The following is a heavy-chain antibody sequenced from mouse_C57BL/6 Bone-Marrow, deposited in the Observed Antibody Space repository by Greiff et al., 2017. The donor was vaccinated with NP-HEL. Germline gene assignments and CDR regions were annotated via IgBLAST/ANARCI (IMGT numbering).Heavy chain of an antibody. D-gene: IGHD2-3*01. V-gene: IGHV10-1*01. CDR2: IRSKSNNYAT. J-gene: IGHJ4*01. Sequence: EVKVEESGGGLVQPKGSLKLSCAASGFSFNTYAMNWVRQAPGKGLEWVARIRSKSNNYATYYADSVKDRFTISRDDSESMLYLQMNNLKTEDTAMYYCVSLYDPLYAMDYWGQGTSVTVSS. CDR3: VSLYDPLYAMDY. CDR1: GFSFNTYA.